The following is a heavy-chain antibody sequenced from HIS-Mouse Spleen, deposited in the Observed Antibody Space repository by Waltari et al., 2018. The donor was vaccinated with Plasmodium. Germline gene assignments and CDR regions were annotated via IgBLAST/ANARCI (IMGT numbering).Heavy chain of an antibody. CDR1: GGSISSYY. CDR3: ARVGRRIWGAFDI. J-gene: IGHJ3*02. CDR2: IYSSGST. D-gene: IGHD3-16*01. V-gene: IGHV4-59*01. Sequence: QVQLQESGPGLVKPSETLSLTCTVSGGSISSYYWSWIRQPPGKGLEWIGYIYSSGSTNYNPPLKSRVTISVDTSKNQFSLKLSSVTAADTAVYYCARVGRRIWGAFDIWGQGTMVTVSS.